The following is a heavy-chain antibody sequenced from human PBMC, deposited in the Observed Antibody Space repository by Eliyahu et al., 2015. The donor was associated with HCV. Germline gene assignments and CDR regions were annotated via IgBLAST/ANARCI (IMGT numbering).Heavy chain of an antibody. CDR1: GGSLSGYY. CDR3: ARSIAMVRGSLWLDS. Sequence: QVQLQQWGAGLLKPSETLSLTCAVYGGSLSGYYWSWIRQPPGKGLEWIGEMGHSGRTNYNPSLKSRVTISVVTSKNQFSLRMSSVTAADTAVYYCARSIAMVRGSLWLDSWGQGTLVTVSS. J-gene: IGHJ5*01. D-gene: IGHD3-10*01. CDR2: MGHSGRT. V-gene: IGHV4-34*01.